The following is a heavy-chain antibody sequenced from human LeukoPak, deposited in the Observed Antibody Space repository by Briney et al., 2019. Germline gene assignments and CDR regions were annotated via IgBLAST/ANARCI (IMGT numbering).Heavy chain of an antibody. V-gene: IGHV1-18*01. J-gene: IGHJ5*02. CDR1: GYIFTSYG. CDR2: ISDYNDGA. Sequence: ASVKVSCKASGYIFTSYGITWVRQAPGEGREGMGWISDYNDGAKYAQKFQGRVTMTADTSTRTAYMELRSLRSDDTAVYYCVRVNWSDGYNWFDPWGQGTLVTVSS. D-gene: IGHD1-1*01. CDR3: VRVNWSDGYNWFDP.